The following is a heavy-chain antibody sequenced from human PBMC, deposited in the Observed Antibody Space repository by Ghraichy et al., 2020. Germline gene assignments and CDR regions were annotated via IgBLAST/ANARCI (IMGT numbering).Heavy chain of an antibody. J-gene: IGHJ4*02. D-gene: IGHD2-21*02. CDR2: INSDGSNT. CDR1: GFTFSSYW. Sequence: LTCAASGFTFSSYWMHWVRQAPGKGLVWVSRINSDGSNTVYADSVKGRFTISRDNAKNTLYLQMNSLRAEDTAVYYCARGGVGVTTDFDYWGQGTLVTVSS. V-gene: IGHV3-74*01. CDR3: ARGGVGVTTDFDY.